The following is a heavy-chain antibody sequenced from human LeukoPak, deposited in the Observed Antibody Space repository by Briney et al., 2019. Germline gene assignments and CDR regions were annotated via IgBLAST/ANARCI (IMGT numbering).Heavy chain of an antibody. CDR2: IIPIFGTA. D-gene: IGHD2-2*01. CDR1: GGTFSSYA. V-gene: IGHV1-69*05. CDR3: ARAQGYCSSTSCHNWFDP. Sequence: ASAKVSCKASGGTFSSYAISWVRQAPGQGLEWMGGIIPIFGTANYAQKFQGRVTITTDESTSTAYMELSSLRSEDTAVYYCARAQGYCSSTSCHNWFDPWGQGTLVTVPS. J-gene: IGHJ5*02.